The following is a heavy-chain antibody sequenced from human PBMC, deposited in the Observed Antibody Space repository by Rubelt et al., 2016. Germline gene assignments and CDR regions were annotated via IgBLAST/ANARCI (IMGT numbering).Heavy chain of an antibody. CDR3: AKSPYYDSSGYYFVYGMDV. J-gene: IGHJ6*02. Sequence: GSGGSTYYADSVKGRFTISRDNSKNTLYLQMNSLRAEDTAVYYCAKSPYYDSSGYYFVYGMDVWGQGTTVTVSS. V-gene: IGHV3-23*01. D-gene: IGHD3-22*01. CDR2: GSGGST.